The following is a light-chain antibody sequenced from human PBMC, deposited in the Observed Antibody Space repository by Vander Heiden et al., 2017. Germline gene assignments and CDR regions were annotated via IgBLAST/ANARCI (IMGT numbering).Light chain of an antibody. J-gene: IGLJ2*01. V-gene: IGLV1-40*01. CDR3: QSYDSSLNGHVV. Sequence: QSVFPQPPSMSGTPGHRVTISCTGSTSNIGAAYDVHWYQQVPGTAPKLLVYANNNRPSGFPDRFSSSKSGTSASLAITGLQAEDEAYYYCQSYDSSLNGHVVFGGGTKLTVL. CDR2: ANN. CDR1: TSNIGAAYD.